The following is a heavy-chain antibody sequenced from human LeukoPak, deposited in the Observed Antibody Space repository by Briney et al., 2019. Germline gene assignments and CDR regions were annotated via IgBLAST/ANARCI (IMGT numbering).Heavy chain of an antibody. Sequence: KASQTLSLTCAISGDSVSSNSAAWNWVRQSPSRGLEWLGRTYDRSEWYNDYAVSVKSRITLNPDTSKNQFSLQLNSVTPEDTAVYYCARGDISGYYAFDIWGQGTMVTVSS. J-gene: IGHJ3*02. CDR2: TYDRSEWYN. V-gene: IGHV6-1*01. D-gene: IGHD3-22*01. CDR1: GDSVSSNSAA. CDR3: ARGDISGYYAFDI.